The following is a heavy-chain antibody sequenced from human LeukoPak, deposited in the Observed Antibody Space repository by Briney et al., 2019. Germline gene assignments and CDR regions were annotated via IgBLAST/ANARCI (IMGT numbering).Heavy chain of an antibody. D-gene: IGHD2/OR15-2a*01. CDR2: ISAYSGNT. Sequence: ASVKVSCKASGYTFTSYGITWVRQAPEQGLEWMGWISAYSGNTNYAQKVQGRVTMTTDTSTSTAYMELRSLRSDDTAVYYCARDTSAGPDAFDIWGQGTMVTVSS. J-gene: IGHJ3*02. CDR1: GYTFTSYG. CDR3: ARDTSAGPDAFDI. V-gene: IGHV1-18*01.